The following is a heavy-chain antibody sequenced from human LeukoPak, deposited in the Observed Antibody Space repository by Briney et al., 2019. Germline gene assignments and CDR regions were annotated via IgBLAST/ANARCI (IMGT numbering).Heavy chain of an antibody. CDR3: VRENHGSFDY. CDR1: GFPFSSYY. D-gene: IGHD1-14*01. Sequence: GGSLRLSCAASGFPFSSYYVNWVRQAPGKGLEWVSCISSRSTYISYSDSVRGRFAISRDDARNSLHLQLNSLRAEDTAVYYCVRENHGSFDYWGQGSLVTVSS. V-gene: IGHV3-21*01. CDR2: ISSRSTYI. J-gene: IGHJ4*02.